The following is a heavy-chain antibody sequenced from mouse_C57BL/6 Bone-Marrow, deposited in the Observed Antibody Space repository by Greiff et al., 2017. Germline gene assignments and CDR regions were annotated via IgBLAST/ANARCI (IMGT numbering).Heavy chain of an antibody. J-gene: IGHJ1*03. CDR1: GFTLSRYG. D-gene: IGHD1-1*01. V-gene: IGHV5-6*01. CDR3: ARHPAVVYPDDV. Sequence: VQLQQSGGDLVKPGGSLKLSCAASGFTLSRYGMSWVRQTPDKRLEWVATISSGGSYTYYPDSVKGRFTISSDNAKNTLYLKMSRLKSEDTAMYCCARHPAVVYPDDVWVTATTVTVSS. CDR2: ISSGGSYT.